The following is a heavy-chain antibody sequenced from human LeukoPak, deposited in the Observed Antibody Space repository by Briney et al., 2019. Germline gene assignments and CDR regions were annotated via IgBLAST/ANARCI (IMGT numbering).Heavy chain of an antibody. J-gene: IGHJ4*02. V-gene: IGHV1-2*02. CDR1: GYTFTGSF. CDR3: AREAIFRGVITGYDY. CDR2: INPNSGVT. Sequence: GASVKVSCKASGYTFTGSFMHWVRQAPGQGLEWMGWINPNSGVTNYAQRFQGRVTMTRDTSISTAYMELNSLRSDDTAVYYCAREAIFRGVITGYDYWGQGTLVTVSS. D-gene: IGHD3-10*01.